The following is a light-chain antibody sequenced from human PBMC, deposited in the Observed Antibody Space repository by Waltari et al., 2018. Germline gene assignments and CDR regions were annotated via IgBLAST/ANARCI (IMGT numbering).Light chain of an antibody. V-gene: IGKV1-33*01. CDR2: ATS. CDR3: QQYDSLPRT. Sequence: DVQMTQSPSSLSASIGDRVTITCQASQDITNYLHWSQQKPGKATNLLIYATSNQESGVPSRFSGSGSGTLLTFTISSRQPEDIATYYCQQYDSLPRTFGPGTTVDV. J-gene: IGKJ3*01. CDR1: QDITNY.